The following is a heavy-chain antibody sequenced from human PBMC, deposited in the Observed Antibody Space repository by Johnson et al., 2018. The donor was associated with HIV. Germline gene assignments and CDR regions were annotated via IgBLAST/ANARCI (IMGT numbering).Heavy chain of an antibody. V-gene: IGHV3-30-3*01. Sequence: VQLVESGGGVVQPGRSLRLSCAASGFTFSSYAMHWVRQAPGKGLEWVAVISYDGSNKYYADSVKGRFTISRDNSKNTLYLQMNNLRAEDTAIYYCAKDQSTEVGPTFVAAFDIWGQGTMVTVSS. J-gene: IGHJ3*02. CDR2: ISYDGSNK. D-gene: IGHD1-26*01. CDR3: AKDQSTEVGPTFVAAFDI. CDR1: GFTFSSYA.